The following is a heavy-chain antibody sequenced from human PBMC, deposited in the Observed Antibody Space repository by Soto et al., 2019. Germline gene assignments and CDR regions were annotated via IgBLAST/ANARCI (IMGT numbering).Heavy chain of an antibody. Sequence: ASVKVSCKASGYTFTSYGISWVRQAPGQGLEWMGWINIYNGNTNYAQKLQGRVTMTTDTSTSTAYMELRSLRSDDTAMYYCARDSIMVFGVVTHGWFDPWGQVSLVPVSS. D-gene: IGHD3-3*01. CDR2: INIYNGNT. J-gene: IGHJ5*02. V-gene: IGHV1-18*01. CDR1: GYTFTSYG. CDR3: ARDSIMVFGVVTHGWFDP.